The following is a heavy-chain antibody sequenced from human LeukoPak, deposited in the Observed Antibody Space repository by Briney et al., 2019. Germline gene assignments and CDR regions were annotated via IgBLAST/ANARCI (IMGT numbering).Heavy chain of an antibody. D-gene: IGHD6-19*01. V-gene: IGHV4-39*01. J-gene: IGHJ4*02. CDR3: ARRVTGLVRYGEISYFDY. CDR2: IYYSGST. Sequence: SETLSLTCTVSGGSISSTNYYWGWIRQPPGKGLEWIGNIYYSGSTYYNPSLRSRVTMSVDTSKNQFSLKLSSVTAADTAVYYCARRVTGLVRYGEISYFDYWGQGTLVTVSS. CDR1: GGSISSTNYY.